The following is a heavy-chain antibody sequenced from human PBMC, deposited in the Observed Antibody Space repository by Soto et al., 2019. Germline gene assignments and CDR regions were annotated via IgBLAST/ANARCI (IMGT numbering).Heavy chain of an antibody. V-gene: IGHV1-69*13. CDR3: LRDRRSRTSSPGADYYYFYGMDA. CDR1: GGTFSSYV. D-gene: IGHD2-2*01. J-gene: IGHJ6*02. Sequence: SVKVACKASGGTFSSYVISWVRQAPGQGLEWMGGIIDIFDTANYAQKFQGRLTITADDSTGTSYMELGSLRSDDTAVYYCLRDRRSRTSSPGADYYYFYGMDAWGQGTTVTVSS. CDR2: IIDIFDTA.